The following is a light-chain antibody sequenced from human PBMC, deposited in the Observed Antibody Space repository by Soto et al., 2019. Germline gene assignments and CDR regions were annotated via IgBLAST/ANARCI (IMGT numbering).Light chain of an antibody. CDR2: KAS. J-gene: IGKJ1*01. Sequence: DIQMTQSPSTLSASVRDRVTITCRASQSIDSWLAWYQQKPGKAPKLLIYKASTLEPGGPSRFSGSGSGTDFSLTISGLQSDDFANYYCQEYNSYPWTFGQGTKVEV. CDR3: QEYNSYPWT. CDR1: QSIDSW. V-gene: IGKV1-5*03.